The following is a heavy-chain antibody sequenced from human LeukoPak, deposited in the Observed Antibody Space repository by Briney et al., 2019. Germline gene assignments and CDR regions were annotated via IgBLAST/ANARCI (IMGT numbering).Heavy chain of an antibody. CDR3: AKDGHIVLLTATYFDY. Sequence: GASLRLSCAASGFTFSSYAMSWVRQAPGKGLEWVSAISGSGGSTYYADSVKGRFTISRDNSKNALYLQMNRLRADDTAVYYCAKDGHIVLLTATYFDYWGQGTLVTVSS. CDR2: ISGSGGST. V-gene: IGHV3-23*01. CDR1: GFTFSSYA. D-gene: IGHD2-21*02. J-gene: IGHJ4*02.